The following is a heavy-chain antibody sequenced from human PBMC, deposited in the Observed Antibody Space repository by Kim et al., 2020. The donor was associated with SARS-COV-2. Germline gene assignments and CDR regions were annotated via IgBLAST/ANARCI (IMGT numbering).Heavy chain of an antibody. CDR1: GINFSDYY. CDR2: ISSSGSYT. J-gene: IGHJ4*01. D-gene: IGHD6-13*01. CDR3: ARVPVGASSWYYFDS. V-gene: IGHV3-11*05. Sequence: GGSLRLSCEASGINFSDYYMSWIRQAPGKGLEWVSYISSSGSYTKYADSLKGRFTISRDNDENSLYLEMNSLSADDTAVYYCARVPVGASSWYYFDSWC.